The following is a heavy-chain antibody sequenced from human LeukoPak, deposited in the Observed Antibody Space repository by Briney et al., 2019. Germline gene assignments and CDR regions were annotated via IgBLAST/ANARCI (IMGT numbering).Heavy chain of an antibody. Sequence: ASVKVSCKASGDTFSNYAISWVRQAPGQGLEWMGWISAYNGNTNYAQKLQGRVTMTTDTSTSTAYMELRSLRSDDTAVYYCARDRESMYSSSWPFDYWGQGTLVTVSS. CDR2: ISAYNGNT. CDR1: GDTFSNYA. J-gene: IGHJ4*02. D-gene: IGHD6-13*01. V-gene: IGHV1-18*01. CDR3: ARDRESMYSSSWPFDY.